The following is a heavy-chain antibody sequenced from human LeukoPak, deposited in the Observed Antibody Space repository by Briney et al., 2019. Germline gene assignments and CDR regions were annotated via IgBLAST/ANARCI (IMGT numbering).Heavy chain of an antibody. D-gene: IGHD3-3*01. CDR2: INPNSGGT. CDR1: GYTFTGYY. V-gene: IGHV1-2*02. CDR3: ARDHSHDFWSGSGPLYYMDV. J-gene: IGHJ6*03. Sequence: ASVKVSCKASGYTFTGYYMHWVRQAPGQGLEWMGWINPNSGGTNYAQKFQGRVTMTRDTSISTAYMELSRLRSDDTAVYYCARDHSHDFWSGSGPLYYMDVWGKGTTVTVSS.